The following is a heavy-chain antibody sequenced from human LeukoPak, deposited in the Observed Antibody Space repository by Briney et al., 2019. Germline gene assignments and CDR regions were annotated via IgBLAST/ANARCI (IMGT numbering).Heavy chain of an antibody. Sequence: PGGSLRLSCAASGFTFSTYWMHWVRQAPGKGLVWVSRINTDGSSAGYADSVRGRFTMSRDNAKNTVYLQMNSLRVEDTAVYYCARAPAGPHNNYYYMDVWGKGTTVTVSS. V-gene: IGHV3-74*01. CDR1: GFTFSTYW. CDR3: ARAPAGPHNNYYYMDV. J-gene: IGHJ6*03. D-gene: IGHD6-19*01. CDR2: INTDGSSA.